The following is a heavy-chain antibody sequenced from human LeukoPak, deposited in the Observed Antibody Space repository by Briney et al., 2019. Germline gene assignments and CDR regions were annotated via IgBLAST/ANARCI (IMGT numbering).Heavy chain of an antibody. CDR2: IHPGDSDT. CDR1: GYSFGNYW. J-gene: IGHJ4*02. CDR3: ARRGEGPIGGIGY. V-gene: IGHV5-51*01. D-gene: IGHD3-10*01. Sequence: GESLKISCKGSGYSFGNYWIGWVRQMPGKGLEWMGIIHPGDSDTRYSPSLQGQDTISAEKSITTAYLQWSSLKASDTAMYYCARRGEGPIGGIGYWGQGTLVTVSS.